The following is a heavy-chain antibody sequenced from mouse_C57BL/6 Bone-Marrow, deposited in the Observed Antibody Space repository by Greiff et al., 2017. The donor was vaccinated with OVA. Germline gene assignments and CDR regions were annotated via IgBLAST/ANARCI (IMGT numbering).Heavy chain of an antibody. CDR3: ARNTMAYYFDY. V-gene: IGHV1-54*01. J-gene: IGHJ2*01. CDR1: GYAFTNYL. CDR2: INPGSGGT. Sequence: QVQLQQSGAELVRPGTSVKVSCEASGYAFTNYLIEWVKQRPGQGLEWIGVINPGSGGTNYNEKFKGKATLTADKSSSTAYMQLSSLTSEDSAVYFCARNTMAYYFDYWGQGTTLTVSS. D-gene: IGHD1-1*02.